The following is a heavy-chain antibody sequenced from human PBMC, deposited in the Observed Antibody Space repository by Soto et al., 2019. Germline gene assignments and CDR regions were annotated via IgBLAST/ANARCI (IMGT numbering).Heavy chain of an antibody. CDR2: IYYSGST. J-gene: IGHJ4*02. CDR3: AGVIPYYFDY. V-gene: IGHV4-59*01. CDR1: GGSISSYY. Sequence: SETLSLTCTVSGGSISSYYWSWIRQPPGKGLEWIGYIYYSGSTNYNPSLKSRVTISVDTSKNQFSLKLSSVTAADTAVYYCAGVIPYYFDYWGQGTLVTVSS. D-gene: IGHD2-21*01.